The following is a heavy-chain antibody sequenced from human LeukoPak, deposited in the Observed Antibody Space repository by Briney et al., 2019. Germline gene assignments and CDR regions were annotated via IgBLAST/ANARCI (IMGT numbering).Heavy chain of an antibody. CDR2: INANGCGT. V-gene: IGHV3-64*02. CDR1: GFTFSNYA. D-gene: IGHD3-9*01. Sequence: GGSLRLSCAASGFTFSNYAMHWVRQAPGMGLEYVSAINANGCGTYYADSVKGRFTISRDNSKSTLYLQLGSLRAEDMAVYFCARVLLTGYYYDYWGQGTLVTVSS. CDR3: ARVLLTGYYYDY. J-gene: IGHJ4*02.